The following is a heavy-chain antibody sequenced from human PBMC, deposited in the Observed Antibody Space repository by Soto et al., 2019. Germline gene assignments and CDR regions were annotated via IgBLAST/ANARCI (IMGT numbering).Heavy chain of an antibody. J-gene: IGHJ4*02. V-gene: IGHV2-5*02. CDR2: IYWDDDK. CDR3: AHIGVSRWFDF. CDR1: GFSLSTRGVG. D-gene: IGHD6-13*01. Sequence: QITLKESGPTLVKPTQTLTLTCTFSGFSLSTRGVGVGWIRQPPGKALEWLALIYWDDDKRYNPSLKTRLTITKDTSKNQVVLTMTNMDPVDTVTYSCAHIGVSRWFDFWGQGTLVTVSS.